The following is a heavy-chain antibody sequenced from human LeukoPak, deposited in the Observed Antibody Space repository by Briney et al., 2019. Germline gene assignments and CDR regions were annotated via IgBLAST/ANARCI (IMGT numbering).Heavy chain of an antibody. V-gene: IGHV3-48*01. J-gene: IGHJ4*02. CDR2: ISSSSTTI. Sequence: PGGSLRLSCAASGFTFSSYSMMWVRQAPGKGLEWVSYISSSSTTIHYADSVKGRFTISRDNAKNSVYLQMNSLRAEDTAVYYCARDITELERLFDYWGQGTLVTVSS. CDR1: GFTFSSYS. CDR3: ARDITELERLFDY. D-gene: IGHD1-1*01.